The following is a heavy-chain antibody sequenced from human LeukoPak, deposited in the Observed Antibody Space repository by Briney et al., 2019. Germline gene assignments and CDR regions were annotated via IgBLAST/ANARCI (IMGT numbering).Heavy chain of an antibody. J-gene: IGHJ4*02. D-gene: IGHD3-3*01. V-gene: IGHV4-61*08. CDR1: GRSISRGGYS. CDR3: ARVHYHFWSGYYHDY. CDR2: KCYSGST. Sequence: SETLSLNCAVSGRSISRGGYSCSWIRQHGGRGLVWYGYKCYSGSTNYNPSLQRRVTISVDTSKNQFSLKLSSVPAADTAVYYCARVHYHFWSGYYHDYWGQGTLVTVSS.